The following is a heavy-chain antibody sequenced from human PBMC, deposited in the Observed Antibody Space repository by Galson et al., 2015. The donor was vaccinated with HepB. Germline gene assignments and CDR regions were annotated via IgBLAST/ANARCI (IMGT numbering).Heavy chain of an antibody. Sequence: SLRLSCAASGFTFKTHSMNWVRQAPGKGLEWVSYISSSSSAIYYADSVKGRFTIFRDNAKNTLYLQMNSLRAEDTAVYYCTRLLPYCGGNCYVGYYFNAMDVWGKGTTVTVSS. D-gene: IGHD2-21*02. CDR1: GFTFKTHS. CDR2: ISSSSSAI. J-gene: IGHJ6*04. CDR3: TRLLPYCGGNCYVGYYFNAMDV. V-gene: IGHV3-48*04.